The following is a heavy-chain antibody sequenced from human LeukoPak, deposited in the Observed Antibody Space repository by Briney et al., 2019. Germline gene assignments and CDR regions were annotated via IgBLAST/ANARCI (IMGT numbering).Heavy chain of an antibody. CDR1: GFTFRSYA. CDR3: AKDPVPAATSFYYFDY. D-gene: IGHD2-2*01. V-gene: IGHV3-64*01. J-gene: IGHJ4*02. Sequence: PGGSLRLSCAASGFTFRSYAMSWVRQAPGKGLEYVSAISSNGGSTYYANSVKGRFTISRDNSKNTLYLQMGSLRAEDMAVYYCAKDPVPAATSFYYFDYWGQGTLVTVSS. CDR2: ISSNGGST.